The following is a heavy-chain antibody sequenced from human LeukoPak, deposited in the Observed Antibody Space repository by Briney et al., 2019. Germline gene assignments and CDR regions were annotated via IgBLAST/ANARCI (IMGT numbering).Heavy chain of an antibody. Sequence: QPGRSLRLSCAASGFTFDDYAMHWVRQAPGKGLEWVSGISWNSGSIGYADSVKGRFTISRDNFQNTLFLQLNSLRVDDTAVYYCAKVNYYHPYFWGQGTLVTVSS. CDR3: AKVNYYHPYF. V-gene: IGHV3-9*01. J-gene: IGHJ4*02. D-gene: IGHD3-22*01. CDR1: GFTFDDYA. CDR2: ISWNSGSI.